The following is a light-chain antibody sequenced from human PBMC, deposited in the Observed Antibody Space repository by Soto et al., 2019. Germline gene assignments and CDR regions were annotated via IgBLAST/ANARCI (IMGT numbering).Light chain of an antibody. CDR2: DDN. CDR3: GSCDSRLSAYV. V-gene: IGLV1-51*01. J-gene: IGLJ1*01. CDR1: SSNIGGNS. Sequence: QSVLTQPPSVSAAPGQKVTISCSGNSSNIGGNSVSWYQQLPVTAPKLLIYDDNKRPPGIPDRFSGSKSGTSAPLCITGFQIAPEADYYCGSCDSRLSAYVLRTGTMLTVL.